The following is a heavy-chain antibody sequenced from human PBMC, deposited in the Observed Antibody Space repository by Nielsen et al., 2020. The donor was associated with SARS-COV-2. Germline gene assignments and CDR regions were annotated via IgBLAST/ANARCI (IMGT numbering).Heavy chain of an antibody. J-gene: IGHJ6*03. D-gene: IGHD5-12*01. V-gene: IGHV3-53*03. Sequence: WIRQPPGKGLEWVSVIYSGGSTYYADSVKGRFTISRDNSKNTLYLQMNSLRAEDTAVYYCTGDYDSSGYYYYYYMDVWGKGTTVTVSS. CDR3: TGDYDSSGYYYYYYMDV. CDR2: IYSGGST.